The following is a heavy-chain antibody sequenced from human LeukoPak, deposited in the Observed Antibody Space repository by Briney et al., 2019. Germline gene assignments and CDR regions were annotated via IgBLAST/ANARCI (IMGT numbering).Heavy chain of an antibody. V-gene: IGHV4-39*01. CDR3: ARLSRFLEWSIKGKTDY. CDR2: IYYSGST. J-gene: IGHJ4*02. CDR1: GGSISSSSYY. D-gene: IGHD3-3*01. Sequence: SETLSLTCTVSGGSISSSSYYWGWIRQPPGKGLEWIGSIYYSGSTYYNPSLKSRVTISVDTSKNQFSLKLSSVTAADTAVYYCARLSRFLEWSIKGKTDYWGQGTLVTVSS.